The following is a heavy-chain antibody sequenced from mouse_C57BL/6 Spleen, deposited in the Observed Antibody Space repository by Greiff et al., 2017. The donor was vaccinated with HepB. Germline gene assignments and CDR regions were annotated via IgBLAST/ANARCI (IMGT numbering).Heavy chain of an antibody. D-gene: IGHD2-5*01. Sequence: EVQLQQSGAELVKPGASVKLSCTASGFNIKDYYMHWVKQRTEQGLEWIGRIDPGDGETKYAPKFQGKATITADTSSNTAYLQLSSLTSEDTAVYYCASPYSNYVAWFAYWGQGTLVTVSA. CDR2: IDPGDGET. V-gene: IGHV14-2*01. J-gene: IGHJ3*01. CDR3: ASPYSNYVAWFAY. CDR1: GFNIKDYY.